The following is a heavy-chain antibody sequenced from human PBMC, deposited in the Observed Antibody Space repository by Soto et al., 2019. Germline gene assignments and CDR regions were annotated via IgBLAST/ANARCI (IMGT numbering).Heavy chain of an antibody. D-gene: IGHD3-10*01. CDR3: AKDPPSTYYYGSGSPDY. J-gene: IGHJ4*02. V-gene: IGHV3-23*01. Sequence: EVQLLESGGGLVQPGGSLRLSCAASGFTFSSYAMSWVRQAPGKGLEWVSAISGSGGSTYYADSVKGRFTISRDNSTNTLYLEMNSLRAEDTAVYYCAKDPPSTYYYGSGSPDYWGQGTLVTVSS. CDR1: GFTFSSYA. CDR2: ISGSGGST.